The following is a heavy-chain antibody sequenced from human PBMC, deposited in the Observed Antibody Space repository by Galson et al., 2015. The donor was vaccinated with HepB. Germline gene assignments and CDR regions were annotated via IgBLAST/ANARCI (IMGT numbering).Heavy chain of an antibody. CDR1: GYTFTTYY. Sequence: SVKVSCKASGYTFTTYYMHWVRQAPGQGLEWMGIINPSGGSTTYAQKFQGRVTMTRDTSTSTVYMELSSLRSEDMAVYYCARGLKSGWYRYWGQGTLVTVSS. V-gene: IGHV1-46*01. CDR3: ARGLKSGWYRY. CDR2: INPSGGST. J-gene: IGHJ4*02. D-gene: IGHD6-19*01.